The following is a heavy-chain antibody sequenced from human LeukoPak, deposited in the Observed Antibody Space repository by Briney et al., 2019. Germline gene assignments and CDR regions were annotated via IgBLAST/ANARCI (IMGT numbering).Heavy chain of an antibody. CDR1: GYTFTSYG. CDR2: ISAYNGNS. V-gene: IGHV1-18*01. D-gene: IGHD1/OR15-1a*01. CDR3: AGLFLEHPLYYYYGMDV. J-gene: IGHJ6*02. Sequence: ASVKVSCKASGYTFTSYGISWVRQAPGQGLEWMGWISAYNGNSNYAQKLQGRVTMTTDTSTSTAYMELRSLRSDDTAVYYCAGLFLEHPLYYYYGMDVWGQGTTVTVSS.